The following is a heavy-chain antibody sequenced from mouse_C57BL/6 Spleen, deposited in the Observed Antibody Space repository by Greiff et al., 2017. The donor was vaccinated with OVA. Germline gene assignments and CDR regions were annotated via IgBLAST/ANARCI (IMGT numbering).Heavy chain of an antibody. CDR3: ARSYSNYVAWFAY. V-gene: IGHV1-42*01. Sequence: EVQLQESGPELVKPGASVKISCKASGYSFTGYYMNWVKQSPEKSLEWIGEINPSTGGTTYNQKFKAKATLTVDKSSSTAYMQLKSLTSEDSAVYYCARSYSNYVAWFAYWGQGTLVTVSA. J-gene: IGHJ3*01. CDR2: INPSTGGT. CDR1: GYSFTGYY. D-gene: IGHD2-5*01.